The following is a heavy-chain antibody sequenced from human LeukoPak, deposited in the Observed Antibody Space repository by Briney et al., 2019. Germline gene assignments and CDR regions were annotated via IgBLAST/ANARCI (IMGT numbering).Heavy chain of an antibody. V-gene: IGHV4-61*02. CDR2: IYTSGST. Sequence: SQTLSLTCTDSGGSISSGSYYWSWIRQPAGKGLEWIGRIYTSGSTNYNPSLKSRVTMSVDTSKNQFSLKLSSVTAADTAVYYCARGGPDPGIAAAGTTFDYWGQGTLVTVSS. D-gene: IGHD6-13*01. J-gene: IGHJ4*02. CDR1: GGSISSGSYY. CDR3: ARGGPDPGIAAAGTTFDY.